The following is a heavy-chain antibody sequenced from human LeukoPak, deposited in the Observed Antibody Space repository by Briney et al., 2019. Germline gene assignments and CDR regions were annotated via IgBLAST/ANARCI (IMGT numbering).Heavy chain of an antibody. Sequence: PGRSLRLSCAASGFTFSSYGMHWVRQAPGKGLEWVAVISYDGSNKYYADSVKGRFTISRDNSKNTLYLQMNSLRAEDTAVYYCAKSDDNWNDVHYFDYWGQGTLVTVSS. CDR3: AKSDDNWNDVHYFDY. V-gene: IGHV3-30*18. CDR1: GFTFSSYG. D-gene: IGHD1-20*01. J-gene: IGHJ4*02. CDR2: ISYDGSNK.